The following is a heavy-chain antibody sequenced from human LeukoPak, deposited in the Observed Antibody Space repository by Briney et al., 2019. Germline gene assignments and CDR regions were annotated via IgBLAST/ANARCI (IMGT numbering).Heavy chain of an antibody. Sequence: GRSLRLSCAASGFTFSDYAMHWVRQAPGKGLEWVAVISKDGSDKYYPGSARGRFTISRDNAKNSLYLQMSNLRAEDTAVYFCARGGGLDVWGQGATVTVSS. CDR2: ISKDGSDK. V-gene: IGHV3-30-3*01. CDR1: GFTFSDYA. J-gene: IGHJ6*02. CDR3: ARGGGLDV. D-gene: IGHD3-16*01.